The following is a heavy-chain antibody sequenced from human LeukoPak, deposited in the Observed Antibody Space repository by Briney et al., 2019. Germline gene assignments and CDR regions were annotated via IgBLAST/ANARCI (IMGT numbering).Heavy chain of an antibody. V-gene: IGHV4-59*08. Sequence: SETLSLNYTVAGGSISGYYCIFIRPPPPPLLSWIGYIYYSGSTNYNPSLKSRVTISVDTSKNQFSLKLSSVTAADTAVYYCARLLGDYDAFDIWGQGTMVTVSS. CDR2: IYYSGST. CDR3: ARLLGDYDAFDI. CDR1: GGSISGYY. J-gene: IGHJ3*02. D-gene: IGHD4-17*01.